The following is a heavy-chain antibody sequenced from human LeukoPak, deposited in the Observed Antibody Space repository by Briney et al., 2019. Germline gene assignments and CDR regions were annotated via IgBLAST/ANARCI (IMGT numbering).Heavy chain of an antibody. CDR3: ALRAYYDSSGRPPNWFDP. Sequence: ASVKVSCKVSGYTLTELSMHWVRQAPGKGLEWMGGFDPEDGETIYAQKFQGRVTMTEDTSTDTAYMELSSLRSEDTAVYYCALRAYYDSSGRPPNWFDPWGQGTLVTVSS. J-gene: IGHJ5*02. D-gene: IGHD3-22*01. V-gene: IGHV1-24*01. CDR1: GYTLTELS. CDR2: FDPEDGET.